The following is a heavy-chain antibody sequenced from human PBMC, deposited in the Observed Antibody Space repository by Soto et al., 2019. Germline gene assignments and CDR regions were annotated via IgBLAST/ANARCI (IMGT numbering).Heavy chain of an antibody. CDR3: ARVDRSGNYANWFDP. CDR1: GDAINSDDYY. J-gene: IGHJ5*02. CDR2: IYYSGST. V-gene: IGHV4-30-4*01. D-gene: IGHD3-22*01. Sequence: SETLSLTCTVSGDAINSDDYYCSWIRQPPGKGLEWIGNIYYSGSTHYNPSLNSRVTISIDTSQNQFSLQLTSVTAPDTAVYYCARVDRSGNYANWFDPWGNGSLVTVSS.